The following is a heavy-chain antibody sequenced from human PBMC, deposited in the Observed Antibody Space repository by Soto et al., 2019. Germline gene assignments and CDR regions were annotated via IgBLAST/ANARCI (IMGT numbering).Heavy chain of an antibody. Sequence: SETLSLTCTVSGGSISSYYWSWIRQPPGKGLEWIGYIYYSGSTNYSPSLKSRVTISVDKSKNHFSLNLTSVTAADTAVYYCARVYSGSYSDSWGQGTTVTVSS. V-gene: IGHV4-59*12. J-gene: IGHJ4*01. CDR3: ARVYSGSYSDS. D-gene: IGHD1-26*01. CDR2: IYYSGST. CDR1: GGSISSYY.